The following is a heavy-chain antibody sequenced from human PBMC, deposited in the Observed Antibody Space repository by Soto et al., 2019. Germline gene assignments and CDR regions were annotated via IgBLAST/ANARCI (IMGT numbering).Heavy chain of an antibody. Sequence: SETLSLTCTVSGGSITSYYWTWIRQPPGKGLEWIGYIYYSGSSNYNPSLNSRVTISVDTSKNQFSLKLTSVTAADTAVYYCAAKEWLRSGPDYWGQGTLVTVSS. CDR3: AAKEWLRSGPDY. V-gene: IGHV4-59*01. CDR2: IYYSGSS. J-gene: IGHJ4*02. CDR1: GGSITSYY. D-gene: IGHD5-12*01.